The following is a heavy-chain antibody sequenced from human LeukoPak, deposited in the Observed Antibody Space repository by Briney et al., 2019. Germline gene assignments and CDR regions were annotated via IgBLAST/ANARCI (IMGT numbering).Heavy chain of an antibody. V-gene: IGHV3-64D*09. CDR1: GFTFSSYG. D-gene: IGHD1-26*01. Sequence: GGSLRLSCSASGFTFSSYGMHCVRQAPGKGLEYVSGISNKGGSTYYADSVKGRFTISRDNSKNTLHLQMSSLRADDTAVYYCVKSGTWADFDSWGQGTLVTVSS. CDR2: ISNKGGST. J-gene: IGHJ4*02. CDR3: VKSGTWADFDS.